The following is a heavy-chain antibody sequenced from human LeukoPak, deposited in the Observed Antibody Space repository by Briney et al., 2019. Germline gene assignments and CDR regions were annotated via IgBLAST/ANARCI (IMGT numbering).Heavy chain of an antibody. J-gene: IGHJ5*02. D-gene: IGHD4-17*01. Sequence: GGSLRLSCAASGFTFSSYSMNWVRQAPGKGLEWVSSISSSSSYIYYADSVKGRFTISRDNAKNSLYLQVNSLRAEDTAVYYCARERLAYNWFDPWGRGTLVTVSS. CDR3: ARERLAYNWFDP. CDR1: GFTFSSYS. CDR2: ISSSSSYI. V-gene: IGHV3-21*01.